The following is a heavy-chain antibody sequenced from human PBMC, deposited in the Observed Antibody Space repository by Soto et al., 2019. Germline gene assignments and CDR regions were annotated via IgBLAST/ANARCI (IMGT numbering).Heavy chain of an antibody. CDR2: ISGYSGHT. Sequence: GASVKVSCKASGYTSSSYGISWVRQAPGQGLEWMGWISGYSGHTYYAQKFQGRVTMTTDTSTNTVYMELRSLRSDDTAVYYCAREWDNKSEHSSGWYDDFWGQGTLVTVSS. D-gene: IGHD6-19*01. CDR3: AREWDNKSEHSSGWYDDF. CDR1: GYTSSSYG. V-gene: IGHV1-18*01. J-gene: IGHJ4*02.